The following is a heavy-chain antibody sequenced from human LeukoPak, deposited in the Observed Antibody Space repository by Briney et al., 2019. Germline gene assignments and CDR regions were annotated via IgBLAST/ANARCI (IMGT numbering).Heavy chain of an antibody. CDR1: GGSFSAYY. CDR2: INHSGST. J-gene: IGHJ4*02. V-gene: IGHV4-34*01. Sequence: PSETLSLTCAVYGGSFSAYYWSWIRQPPGKGLEWIGEINHSGSTNYNPSLKSRVTISVDTSKNQFSLKLSSVTAADTAVYYCAGRYYYDSSGSTHWGQGTLVTVSS. D-gene: IGHD3-22*01. CDR3: AGRYYYDSSGSTH.